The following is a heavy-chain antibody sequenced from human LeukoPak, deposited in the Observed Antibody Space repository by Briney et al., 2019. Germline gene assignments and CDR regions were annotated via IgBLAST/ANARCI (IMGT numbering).Heavy chain of an antibody. D-gene: IGHD2-21*01. CDR3: ASAREYCGSAECYEYFQH. J-gene: IGHJ1*01. CDR2: IYSGGST. V-gene: IGHV3-53*01. Sequence: GGSLRLSCAASGFTVSINSMSWARQSPGKGLEWVSVIYSGGSTYNADSVNGRFTVSRDNSRNTLFLQMNNLRAEDTALYFCASAREYCGSAECYEYFQHWGQGTLVIVSS. CDR1: GFTVSINS.